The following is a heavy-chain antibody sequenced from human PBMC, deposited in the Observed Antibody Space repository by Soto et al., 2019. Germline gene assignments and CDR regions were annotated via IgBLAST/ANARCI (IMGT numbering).Heavy chain of an antibody. J-gene: IGHJ4*02. Sequence: SDTLSLTCTVSGGSISSDYWSWIRQPPGKGLEWIGYIYYSGSTNYNPSLKSRVTISVDTSKNQFSLKLSSVTAADTAVYYCARGDYYDSSGYYPHFDYWGQGTLVTVSS. CDR1: GGSISSDY. V-gene: IGHV4-59*01. CDR2: IYYSGST. D-gene: IGHD3-22*01. CDR3: ARGDYYDSSGYYPHFDY.